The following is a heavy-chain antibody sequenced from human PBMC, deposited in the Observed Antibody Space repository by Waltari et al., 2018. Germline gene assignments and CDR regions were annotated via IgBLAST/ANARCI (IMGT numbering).Heavy chain of an antibody. D-gene: IGHD3-16*01. Sequence: LVESGGDLVRPGGSLRLSCAASGFNLRSYWMGWVRQAPGKGLEWVDNINYEGRAQWYEDSVSGRLTVSRDNAKNSLYLEMNNVRVDDTAVYYCARGSAYYVRVWDLWGPGTLVTVSS. V-gene: IGHV3-7*03. J-gene: IGHJ4*02. CDR3: ARGSAYYVRVWDL. CDR1: GFNLRSYW. CDR2: INYEGRAQ.